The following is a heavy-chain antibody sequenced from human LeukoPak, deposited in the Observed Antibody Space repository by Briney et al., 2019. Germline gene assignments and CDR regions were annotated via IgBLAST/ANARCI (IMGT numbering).Heavy chain of an antibody. V-gene: IGHV3-30-3*01. CDR1: GFTFSSYA. J-gene: IGHJ4*02. CDR2: ISYDGSNK. CDR3: ARDGYDLSTPMVSTIFDY. D-gene: IGHD5-18*01. Sequence: PGRSLRLSCAASGFTFSSYAMHWVRQAPGKGLEWVAVISYDGSNKYYADSVKGRFTISRDNSKNTLHLQMNSLRAEDTAVYYCARDGYDLSTPMVSTIFDYWGQGALVTVSS.